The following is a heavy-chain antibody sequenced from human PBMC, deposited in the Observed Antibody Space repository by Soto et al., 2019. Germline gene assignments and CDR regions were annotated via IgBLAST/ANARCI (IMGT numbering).Heavy chain of an antibody. V-gene: IGHV4-31*03. Sequence: QVQLQESGPGLVKPSQTLSLTCTVSGGSISSGGYYWTWIRRHPGKGLEWSGYIYYSGSTYYNQSLQIRVTISVDTSKNQFSRKLSSVTAADTAGYYCARSVFPWGQGTLVTVSS. CDR1: GGSISSGGYY. J-gene: IGHJ5*02. CDR3: ARSVFP. CDR2: IYYSGST.